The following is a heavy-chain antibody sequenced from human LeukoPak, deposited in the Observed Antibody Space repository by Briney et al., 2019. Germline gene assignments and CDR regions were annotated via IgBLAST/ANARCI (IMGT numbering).Heavy chain of an antibody. CDR2: IQHGGGNQ. Sequence: PGGSLRLSRAASGFILNNYYMHWVRQAPGKGLEWVASIQHGGGNQYYVDSVKGRFTISRDNSKNTLYLQMNSLRTEDTAVYYCAKREAVAAMSDFDYWGQGTLVTVSS. D-gene: IGHD6-19*01. J-gene: IGHJ4*02. CDR1: GFILNNYY. CDR3: AKREAVAAMSDFDY. V-gene: IGHV3-30*02.